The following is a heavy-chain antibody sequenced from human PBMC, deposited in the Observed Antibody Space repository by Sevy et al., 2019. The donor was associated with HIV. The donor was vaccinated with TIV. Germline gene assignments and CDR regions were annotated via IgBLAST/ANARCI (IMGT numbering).Heavy chain of an antibody. V-gene: IGHV4-34*01. CDR2: INHSGGT. Sequence: SETLSLTCAVYGGSFSGYYLSWIRQPPGKGLEWIGEINHSGGTNYNPSLKSRVAISVDTSKNHFSLKLNSVTAADTAVYYCARHCTGSSCSHAFDIWGQGTMVTVSS. CDR3: ARHCTGSSCSHAFDI. CDR1: GGSFSGYY. J-gene: IGHJ3*02. D-gene: IGHD2-15*01.